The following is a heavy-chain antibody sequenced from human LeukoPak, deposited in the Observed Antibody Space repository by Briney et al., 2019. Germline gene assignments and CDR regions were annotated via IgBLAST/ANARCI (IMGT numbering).Heavy chain of an antibody. CDR2: IYYSGST. J-gene: IGHJ4*02. D-gene: IGHD1-26*01. Sequence: SETLSLTCTVSGGSISSSSYYWGWIRQPPGKGLEWIGSIYYSGSTYHNPSLKSRVTISVDTSKNQFSLKLSSVTAADTAVYYCARGGHTWWEVDYWGQGTLVTVSS. CDR3: ARGGHTWWEVDY. CDR1: GGSISSSSYY. V-gene: IGHV4-39*07.